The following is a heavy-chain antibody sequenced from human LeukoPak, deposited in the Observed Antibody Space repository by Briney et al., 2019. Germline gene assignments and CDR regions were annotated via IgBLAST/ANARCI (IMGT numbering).Heavy chain of an antibody. V-gene: IGHV1-18*01. J-gene: IGHJ6*02. CDR2: ISAYNGNT. D-gene: IGHD3-3*01. CDR3: ARDAPPLGDFWSGYQYYYYYYGMDV. Sequence: ASVKVSCKASGYTFTSYGISWVRQAPGQGLEWMGWISAYNGNTNYAQKLQGRVTMTTDTSTSTAYMELRSLRSDDTDVYYCARDAPPLGDFWSGYQYYYYYYGMDVWGQGTTVTVSS. CDR1: GYTFTSYG.